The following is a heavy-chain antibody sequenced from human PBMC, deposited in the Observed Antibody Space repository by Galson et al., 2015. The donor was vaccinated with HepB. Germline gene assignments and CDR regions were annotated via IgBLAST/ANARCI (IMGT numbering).Heavy chain of an antibody. D-gene: IGHD3-10*01. J-gene: IGHJ6*02. Sequence: QSGAEVKKPGESLKISCRASGYSFRNYWICWVRQMHGKGLECMGIIYPCASETRYSPSFQGQVTLSADKSTNPADLQWSSLKASDTAMYYCASRGHEGHHHYGRDVWGQGTTVTVSS. CDR1: GYSFRNYW. V-gene: IGHV5-51*01. CDR2: IYPCASET. CDR3: ASRGHEGHHHYGRDV.